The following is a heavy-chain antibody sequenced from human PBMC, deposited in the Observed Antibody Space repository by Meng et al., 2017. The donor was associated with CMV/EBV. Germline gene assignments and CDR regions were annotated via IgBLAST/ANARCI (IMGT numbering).Heavy chain of an antibody. Sequence: GGSLRLSCAASGFTFSSYEMNWVRQAPGKGLEWVSYISSSGSTIYYADSVKGRFTISRDNAKNSLYLQMNSLRAEDTAVYYCASSIEPIRPFGGGPTYGMDVWGQGTTVTVSS. D-gene: IGHD3-3*01. CDR1: GFTFSSYE. J-gene: IGHJ6*02. V-gene: IGHV3-48*03. CDR2: ISSSGSTI. CDR3: ASSIEPIRPFGGGPTYGMDV.